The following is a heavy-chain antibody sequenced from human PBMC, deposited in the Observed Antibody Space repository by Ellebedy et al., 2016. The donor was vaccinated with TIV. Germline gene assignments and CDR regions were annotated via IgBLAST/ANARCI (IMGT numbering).Heavy chain of an antibody. J-gene: IGHJ4*02. CDR3: ARSRTGRSSTAH. CDR1: GFTFSSYA. V-gene: IGHV3-23*01. Sequence: GESLKISXAASGFTFSSYAMSWVRQAPGKGLEWVSSISGSGDSTYYADSVKGRFTISRDNAKNSLYLQMNSLRAEDTAVYYCARSRTGRSSTAHWGQGTLVTVSS. D-gene: IGHD2-2*01. CDR2: ISGSGDST.